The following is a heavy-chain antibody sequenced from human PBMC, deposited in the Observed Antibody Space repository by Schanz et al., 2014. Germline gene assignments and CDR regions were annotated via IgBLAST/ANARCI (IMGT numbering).Heavy chain of an antibody. CDR3: VSQTGSPNY. CDR2: ISSASSTI. CDR1: GFTFSSYS. J-gene: IGHJ4*02. D-gene: IGHD6-13*01. V-gene: IGHV3-48*04. Sequence: EVHLLESGGGLVEPGGSLRLSCAASGFTFSSYSMNWVRQAPGKGLEWVSYISSASSTINYADSVKGRFTISRDNAKRSLFLQMNSLRVEDTAVYFCVSQTGSPNYWGQGALXTVSS.